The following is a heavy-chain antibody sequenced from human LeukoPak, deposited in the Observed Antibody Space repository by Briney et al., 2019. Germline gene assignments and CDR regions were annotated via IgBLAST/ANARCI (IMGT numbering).Heavy chain of an antibody. CDR3: AKSLGYCSGGSCYSDY. Sequence: GGSLRLSCAASGFTFSSYAMSWVRQAPGKGLEWVSAISGSGGSTYYADSVKGRFTISRDNSKNTLHLQMNSLRAEDTAVYYCAKSLGYCSGGSCYSDYCGQGTLVTVSS. V-gene: IGHV3-23*01. CDR2: ISGSGGST. D-gene: IGHD2-15*01. J-gene: IGHJ4*02. CDR1: GFTFSSYA.